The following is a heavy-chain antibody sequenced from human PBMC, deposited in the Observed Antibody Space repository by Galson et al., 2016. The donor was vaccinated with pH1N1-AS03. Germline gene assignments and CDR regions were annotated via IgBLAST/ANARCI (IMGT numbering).Heavy chain of an antibody. D-gene: IGHD6-19*01. CDR3: ARWDGIAEAGAGFDF. CDR1: GFTFDNYA. CDR2: ISWNSGSI. Sequence: SLRLSCAASGFTFDNYAIHWVRQAPGKGLEWVAGISWNSGSIGYADSVKGRFTISRDNAENSLFLQMNSLRAEDTAFYYCARWDGIAEAGAGFDFWGQGTLVTVSS. V-gene: IGHV3-9*01. J-gene: IGHJ4*02.